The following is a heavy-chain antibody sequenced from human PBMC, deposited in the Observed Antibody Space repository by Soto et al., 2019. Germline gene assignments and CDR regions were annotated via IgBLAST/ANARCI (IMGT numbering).Heavy chain of an antibody. D-gene: IGHD3-10*01. Sequence: QSTLKESGPTLVKPTQTLTLTCTFSGFSLSTSGVAVGWIRQPPGKDLEWLALIYWDDDKRYSPSLKSRHTITKDTSKNPVVLTMTNMDPVDIATYYSAHTRAGITMVLGVILFDDWGQGTLVTVSS. J-gene: IGHJ4*02. V-gene: IGHV2-5*02. CDR2: IYWDDDK. CDR1: GFSLSTSGVA. CDR3: AHTRAGITMVLGVILFDD.